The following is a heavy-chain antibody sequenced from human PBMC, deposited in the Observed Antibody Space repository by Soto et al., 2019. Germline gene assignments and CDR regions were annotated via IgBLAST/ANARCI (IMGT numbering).Heavy chain of an antibody. CDR2: IKAYSGNT. V-gene: IGHV1-18*01. J-gene: IGHJ4*02. CDR1: GYTFPTST. D-gene: IGHD4-17*01. Sequence: QLQLVHSGDEAKKPGASVKVSCKASGYTFPTSTISWVRQAPGQGLEWMGWIKAYSGNTNYAQKLQGRVTMTTDTSTNTAYMELRSLTTDDTAIYYCAIADYGDDDYWGQGTLVTVSS. CDR3: AIADYGDDDY.